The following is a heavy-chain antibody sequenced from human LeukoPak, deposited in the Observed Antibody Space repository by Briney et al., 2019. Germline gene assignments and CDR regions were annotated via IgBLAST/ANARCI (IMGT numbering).Heavy chain of an antibody. CDR2: ISGSGGST. D-gene: IGHD2-21*01. Sequence: GGSLRLSCTASGFTFGDYPMSWFRQAPGKGLEWVSAISGSGGSTYYADSVKGRFTISRDNSKNTLYLQMNSLTAEDTAVYYCAKDARDVVGEYYWGQGTLVTVSS. CDR1: GFTFGDYP. CDR3: AKDARDVVGEYY. J-gene: IGHJ4*02. V-gene: IGHV3-23*01.